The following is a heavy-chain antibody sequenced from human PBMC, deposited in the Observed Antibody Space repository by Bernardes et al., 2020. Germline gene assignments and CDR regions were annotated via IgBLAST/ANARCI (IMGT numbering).Heavy chain of an antibody. CDR1: GFVFDDYS. CDR3: TKGHTYSARDYFVY. J-gene: IGHJ4*02. CDR2: VSWNGGSI. D-gene: IGHD2-15*01. V-gene: IGHV3-9*01. Sequence: GGSLRLSCAASGFVFDDYSMHWVRQVPGEGLEWVASVSWNGGSIEYADSVKGRFTISSDNAKNSLYLQMNSLRGDDTALYYCTKGHTYSARDYFVYWGQGIVVTVSS.